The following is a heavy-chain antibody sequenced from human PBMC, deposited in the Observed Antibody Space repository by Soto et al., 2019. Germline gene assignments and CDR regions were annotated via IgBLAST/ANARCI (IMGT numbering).Heavy chain of an antibody. Sequence: PGGSLRLSCAASGFTFSSYGMHWVRQAPGKGLEWVAVISYDGSSKFYADSVKGRLAIPRDNSKNTLYLQMDSVRAEDSAVYYCAKDHHLRIMITFGGVIVPSNWGQGTLVTVSS. CDR3: AKDHHLRIMITFGGVIVPSN. V-gene: IGHV3-30*18. J-gene: IGHJ4*02. CDR2: ISYDGSSK. CDR1: GFTFSSYG. D-gene: IGHD3-16*02.